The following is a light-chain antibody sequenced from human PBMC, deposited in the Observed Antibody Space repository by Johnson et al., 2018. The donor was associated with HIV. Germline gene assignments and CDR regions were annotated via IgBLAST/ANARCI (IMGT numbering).Light chain of an antibody. J-gene: IGLJ1*01. CDR3: GTWDSRLRAYV. Sequence: QSVLTQPPSVSAAPGQKVTISCSGSSSNIGKNYVSWYQQLPGTAPKLLIYENNKRPSGIPDRFSGSKSGTSATLGITGLQTGDEAGYYCGTWDSRLRAYVFGTGTKVTVL. CDR2: ENN. CDR1: SSNIGKNY. V-gene: IGLV1-51*02.